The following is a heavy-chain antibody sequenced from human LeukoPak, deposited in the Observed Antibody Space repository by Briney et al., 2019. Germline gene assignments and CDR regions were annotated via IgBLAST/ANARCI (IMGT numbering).Heavy chain of an antibody. CDR1: GFTFSTYA. CDR2: ISGSDGST. CDR3: AKERGHSSSSFDY. D-gene: IGHD6-6*01. J-gene: IGHJ4*02. Sequence: GGSLRLSCVASGFTFSTYAMSWVRQAPGKGLEWVSAISGSDGSTYHADSVKGRFTISRDNSMNMLYLQMNSLRVEDTAVYYCAKERGHSSSSFDYWGQGTLVTVSS. V-gene: IGHV3-23*01.